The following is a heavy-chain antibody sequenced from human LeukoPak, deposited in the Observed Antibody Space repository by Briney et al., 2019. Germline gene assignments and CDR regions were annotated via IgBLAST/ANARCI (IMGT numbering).Heavy chain of an antibody. D-gene: IGHD2-21*01. CDR2: ISSSGSTI. V-gene: IGHV3-11*04. CDR3: ARDPGWSTPFEVVDDY. CDR1: GFTFSDYY. J-gene: IGHJ4*02. Sequence: NPGGSLRLSCAASGFTFSDYYMGWIRQAPGKGLEWVSYISSSGSTIYYADSVKGRFTISRDNAKNSLYLQMNSLRAEDTAVYYCARDPGWSTPFEVVDDYWGQGTLVTVSS.